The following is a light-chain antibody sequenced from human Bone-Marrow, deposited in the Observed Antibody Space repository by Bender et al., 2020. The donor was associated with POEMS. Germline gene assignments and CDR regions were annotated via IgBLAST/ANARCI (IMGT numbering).Light chain of an antibody. CDR3: QSYDNSLGGWV. CDR1: SSDIGDYNY. J-gene: IGLJ3*02. V-gene: IGLV2-11*01. CDR2: DVT. Sequence: QSALTQPRSVSGSPGQSVTISCTGTSSDIGDYNYVSWYQQQPGNAPKLIIYDVTKRPSGVPDRFSGSKSGYTASLTISGLQSEDEADYHCQSYDNSLGGWVFGGGTKLTVL.